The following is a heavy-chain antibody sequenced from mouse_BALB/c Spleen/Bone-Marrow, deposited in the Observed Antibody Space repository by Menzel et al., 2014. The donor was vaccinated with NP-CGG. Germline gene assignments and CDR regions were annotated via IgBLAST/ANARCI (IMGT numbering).Heavy chain of an antibody. V-gene: IGHV1S56*01. CDR2: IYPGNVNT. CDR1: GYTFTRYY. Sequence: QVQLKQSGPELVKPGASVRISCKASGYTFTRYYIHWLKQRPGQGLEWIGWIYPGNVNTKYNEKFKGKATLTADKSSGTAYMQLSSLTSEDSAVYFCARSFYGRSMDYWGQGTSVTVSS. CDR3: ARSFYGRSMDY. D-gene: IGHD1-1*01. J-gene: IGHJ4*01.